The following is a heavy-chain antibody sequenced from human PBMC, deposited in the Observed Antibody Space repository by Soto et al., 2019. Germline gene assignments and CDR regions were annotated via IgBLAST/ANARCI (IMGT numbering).Heavy chain of an antibody. J-gene: IGHJ4*02. CDR2: ISYGGINN. D-gene: IGHD4-4*01. CDR3: ARTTVVSGTPDFDY. CDR1: GFTFSNFP. V-gene: IGHV3-30-3*01. Sequence: QVQLVESGGGVVQPGRSLRLSCAASGFTFSNFPMHWVRQAPGKGLEWVAVISYGGINNYYADSVKGRFTISRDDSKNTVYLQMNGLRPEDTAVYFCARTTVVSGTPDFDYWGQGTLVTVPS.